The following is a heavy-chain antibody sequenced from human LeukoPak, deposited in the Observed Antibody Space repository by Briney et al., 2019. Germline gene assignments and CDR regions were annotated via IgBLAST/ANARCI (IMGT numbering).Heavy chain of an antibody. D-gene: IGHD3-22*01. Sequence: ASVKVSCKASGYTFTSYLMHWVRQAPGQGLEWVGIINPSNGGTSYAQRFRGRVTMTRDTSTSTVYMEVSNLTSADTAVYYCTREAVWLHDYWGQGTLVTVSS. CDR2: INPSNGGT. CDR3: TREAVWLHDY. CDR1: GYTFTSYL. J-gene: IGHJ4*02. V-gene: IGHV1-46*01.